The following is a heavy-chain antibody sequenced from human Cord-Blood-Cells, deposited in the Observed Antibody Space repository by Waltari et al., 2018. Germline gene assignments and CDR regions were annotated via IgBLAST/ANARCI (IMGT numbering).Heavy chain of an antibody. Sequence: EVQLVESGGGLVQPGGSLRLSCAASGFTFSSYWMSWVRQAPGKGLEGLANIKQDGSEKYYVDSVKGRFTISRDNAKNSLYLQMNSLRAEDTAVYYCARTSAKGPFDPWGQGTLVTVSS. CDR1: GFTFSSYW. J-gene: IGHJ5*02. CDR2: IKQDGSEK. V-gene: IGHV3-7*05. CDR3: ARTSAKGPFDP. D-gene: IGHD6-25*01.